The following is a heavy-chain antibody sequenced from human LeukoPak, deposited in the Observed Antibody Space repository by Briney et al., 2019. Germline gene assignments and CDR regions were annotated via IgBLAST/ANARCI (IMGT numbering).Heavy chain of an antibody. D-gene: IGHD5-12*01. J-gene: IGHJ4*02. CDR2: ISSSSSYV. CDR1: GFTFSSYS. V-gene: IGHV3-21*01. Sequence: GGSLRLSCAASGFTFSSYSMNWVRQAPGKGLEWVSSISSSSSYVYYADSVKGRFTISRDNAKNSLYLQMNSLRAEDTAVYYCARDRGYSGYDGGYYWGQGTLVTVSS. CDR3: ARDRGYSGYDGGYY.